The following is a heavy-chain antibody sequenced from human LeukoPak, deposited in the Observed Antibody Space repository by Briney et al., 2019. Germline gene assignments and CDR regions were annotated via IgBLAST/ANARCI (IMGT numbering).Heavy chain of an antibody. Sequence: SVKVSCKASGGTFSSYAISWVRQAPGQGLEWMGGVIPIFGTANYAQKFQGRVTITADESTSTAYMELSSLRSEDTAVYYCARVHGYSYRDLDYWGQGTLVTVSS. CDR2: VIPIFGTA. V-gene: IGHV1-69*01. J-gene: IGHJ4*02. D-gene: IGHD5-18*01. CDR1: GGTFSSYA. CDR3: ARVHGYSYRDLDY.